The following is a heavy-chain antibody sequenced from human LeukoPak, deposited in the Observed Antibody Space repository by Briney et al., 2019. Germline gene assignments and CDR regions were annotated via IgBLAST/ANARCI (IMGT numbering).Heavy chain of an antibody. CDR2: INPNSGGT. J-gene: IGHJ6*03. Sequence: GASVKVSCKASGYTFTGYYMHWVRQAPGQGLEWMGWINPNSGGTNYAQKFQGRVTMTRDTSISTAYMELSRLRSDDTAVYYCARDRGEQLVTIRNYYYYYMDVWGKGTTVTVSS. CDR3: ARDRGEQLVTIRNYYYYYMDV. V-gene: IGHV1-2*02. CDR1: GYTFTGYY. D-gene: IGHD6-6*01.